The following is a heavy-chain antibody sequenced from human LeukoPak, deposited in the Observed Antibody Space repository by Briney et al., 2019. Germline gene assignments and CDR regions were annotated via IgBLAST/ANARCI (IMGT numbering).Heavy chain of an antibody. CDR3: ARGPVWGLDY. D-gene: IGHD7-27*01. J-gene: IGHJ4*02. V-gene: IGHV1-2*02. Sequence: ASVKVSCRASGFSLIFYYMHWVRQAPGQGLEWMGWIDPKSGGTSSAQSFQGRLTMTSDTSISTVYMELSGLRSDDTATYYCARGPVWGLDYWGLGTLVTVSS. CDR2: IDPKSGGT. CDR1: GFSLIFYY.